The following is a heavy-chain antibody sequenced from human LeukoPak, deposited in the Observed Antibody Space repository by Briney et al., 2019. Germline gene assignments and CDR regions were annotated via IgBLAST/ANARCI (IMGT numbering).Heavy chain of an antibody. CDR2: IYYSGST. Sequence: SETLSLTCTVSGGSISSSSYYWGWIRQPPGKGLEWIGSIYYSGSTYYNPSLKSRVTISVDTSKNQFSLKLSSVTAADTAVYYCARGDRGPYDSTGHYFDYWGQGTLVTVSS. J-gene: IGHJ4*02. CDR1: GGSISSSSYY. CDR3: ARGDRGPYDSTGHYFDY. V-gene: IGHV4-39*07. D-gene: IGHD3-22*01.